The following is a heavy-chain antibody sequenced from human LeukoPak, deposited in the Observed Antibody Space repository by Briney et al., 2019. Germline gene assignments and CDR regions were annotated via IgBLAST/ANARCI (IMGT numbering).Heavy chain of an antibody. V-gene: IGHV3-11*04. J-gene: IGHJ4*02. CDR1: GFTFRDYY. D-gene: IGHD6-13*01. Sequence: GGSLRLSCVASGFTFRDYYMSWIRQAPGKGLEWVSYISSTSSIIHYANSVKGRFTISRDNAKNSRYLQMNSLGDEDTAVYYCARVGYSSSYEYWGQGTLVTVSS. CDR3: ARVGYSSSYEY. CDR2: ISSTSSII.